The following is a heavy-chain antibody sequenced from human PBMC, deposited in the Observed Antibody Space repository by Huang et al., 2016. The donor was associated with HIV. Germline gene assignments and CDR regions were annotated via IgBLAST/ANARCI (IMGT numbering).Heavy chain of an antibody. J-gene: IGHJ3*02. CDR2: INHSGST. Sequence: QVQLQQWGAGLLKPSETLSLTCAVYGGSFSGYYWSWIRQPPGKGLEWSGEINHSGSTNYNPSLKSRVTISVDTSKNQFSLKLSSVTAADTAVYYCARGRYCSGGSCRKDAFDIWGQGTMVTVSS. CDR3: ARGRYCSGGSCRKDAFDI. D-gene: IGHD2-15*01. CDR1: GGSFSGYY. V-gene: IGHV4-34*01.